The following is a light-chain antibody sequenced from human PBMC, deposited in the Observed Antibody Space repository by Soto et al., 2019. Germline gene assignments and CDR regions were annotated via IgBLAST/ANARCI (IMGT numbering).Light chain of an antibody. Sequence: DIQMTQSPSSLSASVGDRVTITCRASQGISNYLAWYQQKPGKVPKLLIYGASTLQSGVPPRFSGSGSGTEFTLTISSLQPEDVATYYCLKYNSAPLAFGGGTTVTIK. V-gene: IGKV1-27*01. CDR3: LKYNSAPLA. CDR2: GAS. CDR1: QGISNY. J-gene: IGKJ4*01.